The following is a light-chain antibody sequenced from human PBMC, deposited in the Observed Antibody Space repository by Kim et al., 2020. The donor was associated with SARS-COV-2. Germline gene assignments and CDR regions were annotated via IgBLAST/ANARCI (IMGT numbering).Light chain of an antibody. J-gene: IGKJ4*01. CDR2: EAS. CDR3: QHRRNWPLT. V-gene: IGKV3-11*01. CDR1: QSVSSY. Sequence: LSPGERATLSCRASQSVSSYLAWYQQKPGQAPRLLIYEASNRATGIPARFSGSGSGTDFTLTISSLEPEDFAIYYCQHRRNWPLTFGGGTKVEIK.